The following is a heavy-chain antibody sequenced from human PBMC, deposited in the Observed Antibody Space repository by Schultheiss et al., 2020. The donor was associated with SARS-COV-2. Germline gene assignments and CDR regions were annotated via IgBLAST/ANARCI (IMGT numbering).Heavy chain of an antibody. CDR2: INPNSGGT. J-gene: IGHJ3*02. CDR1: GYTFTGYY. D-gene: IGHD2-15*01. CDR3: AREVVAATMGNEKHDAFDI. V-gene: IGHV1-2*04. Sequence: ASVKVSCKASGYTFTGYYMHWVRQAPGQGLEWMGWINPNSGGTNYAQKFQGWVTMTRDTSISTAYMELSRLRSDDTAVYYCAREVVAATMGNEKHDAFDIWGQGTMVTVSS.